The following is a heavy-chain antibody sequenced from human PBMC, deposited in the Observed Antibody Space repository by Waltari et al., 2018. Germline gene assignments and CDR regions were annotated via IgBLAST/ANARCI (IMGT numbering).Heavy chain of an antibody. CDR1: GGTFSSYA. J-gene: IGHJ4*02. CDR3: ARETFGVVRGGGGYFDY. CDR2: IIPILGIA. V-gene: IGHV1-69*04. D-gene: IGHD3-3*01. Sequence: QVQLVQSGAEVKKPGSSVKVSCKASGGTFSSYAISWVRQAPGQGLEWMGGIIPILGIANYAQKFQGRVTITADESTSTAYMELSSLRSEDTAVYYGARETFGVVRGGGGYFDYWGQGTLVTVSS.